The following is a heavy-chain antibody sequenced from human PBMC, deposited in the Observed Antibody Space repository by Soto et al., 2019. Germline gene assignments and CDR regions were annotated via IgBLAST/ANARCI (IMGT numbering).Heavy chain of an antibody. CDR3: ARLVYCSGGSCYKPAAYFDY. Sequence: ASETLSLTCTVSGGSISSYYWSWIRQPPGKGLEWIGYIYYSGSTNYNPSLKSRVTISVDTSKNQFSLKLSSVTAADTAVYYCARLVYCSGGSCYKPAAYFDYWGQGTLVTVSS. CDR1: GGSISSYY. V-gene: IGHV4-59*01. J-gene: IGHJ4*02. CDR2: IYYSGST. D-gene: IGHD2-15*01.